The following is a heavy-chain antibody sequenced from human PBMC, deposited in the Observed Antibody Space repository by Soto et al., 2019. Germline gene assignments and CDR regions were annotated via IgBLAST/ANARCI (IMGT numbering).Heavy chain of an antibody. V-gene: IGHV3-23*01. CDR2: ISGSGGST. CDR1: GFTFSSYA. J-gene: IGHJ5*02. Sequence: GGSLRLSCAASGFTFSSYAMSWVRQAPGKGLEWVSAISGSGGSTYYADSVKGRFTISRDNSKNTLYLQMNSLRAEDTAVYYCAKDRSTTRWQQLAEGNNWFDPWGQGTLVTVSS. CDR3: AKDRSTTRWQQLAEGNNWFDP. D-gene: IGHD6-13*01.